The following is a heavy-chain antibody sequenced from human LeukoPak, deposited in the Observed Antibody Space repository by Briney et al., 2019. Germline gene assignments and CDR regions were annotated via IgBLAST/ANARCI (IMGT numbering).Heavy chain of an antibody. CDR2: ISSSSSYI. CDR1: GFTFSSYS. J-gene: IGHJ4*02. V-gene: IGHV3-21*01. Sequence: GGSLRLPCAASGFTFSSYSMNWVRQAPGKGLEWFSSISSSSSYIYYADSVKGRFTISRDNAKNSLYLQMSSLRAEDTAVYYCARAPIVATYHFYYFDYWGQGTLVTVSS. D-gene: IGHD5-12*01. CDR3: ARAPIVATYHFYYFDY.